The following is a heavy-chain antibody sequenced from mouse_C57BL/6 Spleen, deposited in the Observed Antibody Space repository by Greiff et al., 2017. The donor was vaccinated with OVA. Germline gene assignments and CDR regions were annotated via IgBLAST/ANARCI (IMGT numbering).Heavy chain of an antibody. V-gene: IGHV1-39*01. CDR1: GYSFTDYN. D-gene: IGHD1-1*01. Sequence: EVKLMESGPELVKPGASVKISCKASGYSFTDYNMNWVKQSNGKSLEWIGVINPNYGTTSYNQKFKGKATLTVDQSSSTAYMQLNSLTSEDSAVYYCARSYYGTKSYAMDYWGQGTSVTVSS. CDR2: INPNYGTT. CDR3: ARSYYGTKSYAMDY. J-gene: IGHJ4*01.